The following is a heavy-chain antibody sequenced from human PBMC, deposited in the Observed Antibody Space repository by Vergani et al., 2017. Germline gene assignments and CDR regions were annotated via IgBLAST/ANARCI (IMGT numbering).Heavy chain of an antibody. J-gene: IGHJ4*02. CDR3: ARDKVAVYYYGSGSSPPDY. CDR2: IDPSDSYT. D-gene: IGHD3-10*01. CDR1: GYSFTSYW. Sequence: EVPLVPSGAAVKTPGESLRISCKGSGYSFTSYWISWVRQMPXKGLEWMGRIDPSDSYTNYSPSFQGHVTISADKSISTAYLQWSSLKASDTAMYYCARDKVAVYYYGSGSSPPDYWGQGTLVTVSS. V-gene: IGHV5-10-1*01.